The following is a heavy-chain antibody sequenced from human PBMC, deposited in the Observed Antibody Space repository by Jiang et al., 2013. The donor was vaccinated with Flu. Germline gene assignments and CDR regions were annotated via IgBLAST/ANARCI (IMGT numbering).Heavy chain of an antibody. J-gene: IGHJ4*02. CDR3: RRSGQ. Sequence: VQLLESGGALVKPGGSLRLSCATSGFNFNNAWMSWVRQAPGRGLEWVGRIKSTSAGGTVDYATYATPVKGRFSISRDDSEDILYLQMNSPKTEDTAIYYCRRSGQWGQGTLVTVSS. CDR2: IKSTSAGGTV. V-gene: IGHV3-15*02. CDR1: GFNFNNAW.